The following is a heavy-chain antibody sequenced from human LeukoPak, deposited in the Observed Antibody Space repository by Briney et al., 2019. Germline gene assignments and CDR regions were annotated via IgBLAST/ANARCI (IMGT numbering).Heavy chain of an antibody. Sequence: GESLKISCKGSGYSFTTYWIGWVRQMPGKGLEWLGIIYPSDSDTKYSPSFQGQVTISADKTTSTAYLQWSSLKASDTAMYYCVRGYIFDYWGQGTLVTV. CDR1: GYSFTTYW. D-gene: IGHD3-16*02. CDR3: VRGYIFDY. V-gene: IGHV5-51*01. J-gene: IGHJ4*02. CDR2: IYPSDSDT.